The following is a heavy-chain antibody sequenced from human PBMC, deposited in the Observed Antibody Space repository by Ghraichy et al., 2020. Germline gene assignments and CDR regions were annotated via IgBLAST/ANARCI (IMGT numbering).Heavy chain of an antibody. D-gene: IGHD6-19*01. V-gene: IGHV4-59*01. CDR2: IYYSGST. CDR3: ARAHYSSGWYYYVDY. CDR1: GGSISSYY. J-gene: IGHJ4*02. Sequence: SETLSLTCTVSGGSISSYYWSWIRQPPGKGLEWIGYIYYSGSTNYNPSLKSRVTISVDTSKNQFSLKLSSVTAADTAVYYCARAHYSSGWYYYVDYWGQGTLVTVSS.